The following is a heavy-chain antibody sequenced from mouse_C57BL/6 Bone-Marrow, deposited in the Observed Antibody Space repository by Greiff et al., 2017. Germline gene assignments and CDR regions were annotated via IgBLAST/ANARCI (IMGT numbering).Heavy chain of an antibody. Sequence: DVKLVESGGGLVQPGGSLKLSCAASGFTFSDYYMYWVRQTPEKRLEWVAYISNGGGSTYYPDTVKGRFTIPRDTAKKTLYLQMSRLKSEDTAMYYCARHGGLRPSYWYFDVWGTGTTVTVSS. CDR3: ARHGGLRPSYWYFDV. V-gene: IGHV5-12*01. J-gene: IGHJ1*03. CDR1: GFTFSDYY. D-gene: IGHD2-4*01. CDR2: ISNGGGST.